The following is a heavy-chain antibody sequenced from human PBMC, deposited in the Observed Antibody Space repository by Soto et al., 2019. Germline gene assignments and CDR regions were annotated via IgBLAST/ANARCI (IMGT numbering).Heavy chain of an antibody. J-gene: IGHJ5*02. D-gene: IGHD3-16*01. CDR3: ARRLVDVPLGNRFDR. V-gene: IGHV2-5*02. CDR2: IYWDDDK. Sequence: QITLKESGPPLVKPTQTLTLTCSFSGFSLSTNGVAVGWIRQPPGKALEWLALIYWDDDKRYTPSLKSRLAITKDTLKNQVVLTMTNMDPADTGTYYCARRLVDVPLGNRFDRWGQGLLVTVSS. CDR1: GFSLSTNGVA.